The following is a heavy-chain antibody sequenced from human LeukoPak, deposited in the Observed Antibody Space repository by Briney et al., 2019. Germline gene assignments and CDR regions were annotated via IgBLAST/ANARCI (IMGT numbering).Heavy chain of an antibody. CDR1: GFTVNSNY. Sequence: PGGSLRLSCAASGFTVNSNYILWVRQAPGKGLEWVSAISGSGGSTYYADSVKGRFTISRDNSKNTLYLQMNSLRAEDTAVYYCAKDMATVTSTTFDYWGQGTLVTVSS. CDR2: ISGSGGST. V-gene: IGHV3-23*01. CDR3: AKDMATVTSTTFDY. J-gene: IGHJ4*02. D-gene: IGHD4-17*01.